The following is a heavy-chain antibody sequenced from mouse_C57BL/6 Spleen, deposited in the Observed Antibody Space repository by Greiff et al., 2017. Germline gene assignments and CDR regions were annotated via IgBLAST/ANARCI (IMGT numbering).Heavy chain of an antibody. Sequence: QVQLQQSGAELVRPGTSVKVSCKASGYAFTNYLIEWVKQRPGQGLEWIGRIYPGDGDTNYNGKFKGKATLTADKSSSTAYMQLSSLTSEDSAVYFCARVRGSYYFDYWGQGTTLTVSS. CDR1: GYAFTNYL. J-gene: IGHJ2*01. CDR2: IYPGDGDT. V-gene: IGHV1-54*01. CDR3: ARVRGSYYFDY. D-gene: IGHD2-2*01.